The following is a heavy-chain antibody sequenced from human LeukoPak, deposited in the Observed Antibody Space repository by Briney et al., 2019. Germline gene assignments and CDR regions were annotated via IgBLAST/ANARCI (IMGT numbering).Heavy chain of an antibody. D-gene: IGHD3-10*01. CDR1: GGSFSGYY. J-gene: IGHJ6*03. CDR3: ARARLTYYYGSGANYYMDV. CDR2: INHSGST. V-gene: IGHV4-34*01. Sequence: SSETLSLTCAVYGGSFSGYYWSWIRQPPGKGLEWIGEINHSGSTNYNPSLKSRVTISVDTSKNQFSLKPSSVTAADTAVYYCARARLTYYYGSGANYYMDVWGKGTTVTVSS.